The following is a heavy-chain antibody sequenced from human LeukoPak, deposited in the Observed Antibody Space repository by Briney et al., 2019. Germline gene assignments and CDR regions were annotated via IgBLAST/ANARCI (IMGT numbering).Heavy chain of an antibody. V-gene: IGHV3-48*03. Sequence: GGSLRLSCAASGFTFSCYEMNWVRQTPGKGLEWVSYISNSGSTIYYADSVKGRFTISRDNAKNSLYLQMNSLRAEDTAVYYCTRPRGAYGRDYWGQGTLVTVSS. CDR2: ISNSGSTI. J-gene: IGHJ4*02. D-gene: IGHD3-10*01. CDR3: TRPRGAYGRDY. CDR1: GFTFSCYE.